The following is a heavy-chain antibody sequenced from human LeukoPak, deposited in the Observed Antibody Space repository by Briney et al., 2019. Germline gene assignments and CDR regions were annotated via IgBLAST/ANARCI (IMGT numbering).Heavy chain of an antibody. CDR2: INSDARNT. V-gene: IGHV3-74*01. CDR1: GFTFSSYW. CDR3: ASGIGVGDSFDI. D-gene: IGHD3-3*01. Sequence: GGSLRLSCAASGFTFSSYWMYWVRQAPGKGLVWVSRINSDARNTNYADSVQGRFTISRDNAKNTLYLQMNSLRVEDTAVYYCASGIGVGDSFDIWSQGTMVTVSS. J-gene: IGHJ3*02.